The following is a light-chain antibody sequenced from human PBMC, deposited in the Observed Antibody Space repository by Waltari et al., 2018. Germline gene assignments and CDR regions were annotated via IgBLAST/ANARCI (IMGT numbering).Light chain of an antibody. CDR1: SSNIGSNP. Sequence: QSVLTQPPSASGTPGQRVTISCSGSSSNIGSNPVYWYQQLPGMAPPLLIYRNNQRPSGVPDRVAGSKSGTSASLAISGLRSEDEAHYYCAAWDDSLEEVFGGGTKLTVL. V-gene: IGLV1-47*01. CDR3: AAWDDSLEEV. CDR2: RNN. J-gene: IGLJ2*01.